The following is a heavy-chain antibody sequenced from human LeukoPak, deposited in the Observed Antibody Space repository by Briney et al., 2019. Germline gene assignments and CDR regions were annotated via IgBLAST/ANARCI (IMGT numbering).Heavy chain of an antibody. Sequence: GGSLRLSCAVSGITLSNYGMSWVRQAPGKGLEWVAGISDSGGRTNYADSVKGRFTISRDNSKNTLYLQMNSLRAEDTATYYCAKPRAMTTGVGRYFDLWGRGTLVTVSS. V-gene: IGHV3-23*01. J-gene: IGHJ2*01. CDR1: GITLSNYG. CDR3: AKPRAMTTGVGRYFDL. D-gene: IGHD1-1*01. CDR2: ISDSGGRT.